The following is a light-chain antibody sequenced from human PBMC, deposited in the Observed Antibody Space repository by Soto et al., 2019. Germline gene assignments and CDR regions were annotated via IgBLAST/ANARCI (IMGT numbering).Light chain of an antibody. CDR3: LQHKSWPFT. CDR2: AAS. V-gene: IGKV3-15*01. J-gene: IGKJ2*01. CDR1: QSVSSS. Sequence: EIVMTQSPATLSVSPGERATLSCRASQSVSSSLAWFQQKPGQAPRLLIYAASARATGIAARLSGSGSGTEFTLTISNLQSEDFAVYYCLQHKSWPFTFGQGTKLELK.